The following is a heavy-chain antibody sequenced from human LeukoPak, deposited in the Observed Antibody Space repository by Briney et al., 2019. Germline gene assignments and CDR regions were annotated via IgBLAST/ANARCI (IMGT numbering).Heavy chain of an antibody. CDR1: GFTFSSYW. J-gene: IGHJ4*02. CDR3: ARAREGLCSSTSCQTALDY. Sequence: GGSLRLTCAASGFTFSSYWMSWVRQAPGKGLEWVAVIWYDGSDKNHADSVKGRFTISRDNSKSTLYLQMNSLRAEDTAVYYCARAREGLCSSTSCQTALDYWGQGTLVTVSS. D-gene: IGHD2-2*01. V-gene: IGHV3-33*08. CDR2: IWYDGSDK.